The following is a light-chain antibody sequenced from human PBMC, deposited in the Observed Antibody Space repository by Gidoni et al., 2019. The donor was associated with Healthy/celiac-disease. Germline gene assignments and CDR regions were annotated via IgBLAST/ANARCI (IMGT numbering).Light chain of an antibody. V-gene: IGKV1-33*01. J-gene: IGKJ5*01. CDR1: QDISNY. CDR2: DAS. Sequence: DIQMAQSPSYLSASVGERVTITSKASQDISNYLNWYQQKPGKAPKLLIYDASNLETGVPSRFRGSGPGTDFTFTISSLQPADIATYYCQQYDNLPITFGQXTRLEIK. CDR3: QQYDNLPIT.